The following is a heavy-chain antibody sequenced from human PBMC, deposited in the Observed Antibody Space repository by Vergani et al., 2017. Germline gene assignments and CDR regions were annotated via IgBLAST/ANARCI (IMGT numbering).Heavy chain of an antibody. V-gene: IGHV3-33*01. Sequence: VQLLESGGGLVQPGRSLRLSCAASGFTFSSYGMHWVRQAPGKGLEWVAVIWYDGSNKYYADSVKGRFTISGDNSKNTLYLQMNSLRAEDTAVYYCARDNGSGTGFGYYYYYGMDVWGQGTTVTVSS. CDR2: IWYDGSNK. CDR3: ARDNGSGTGFGYYYYYGMDV. J-gene: IGHJ6*02. D-gene: IGHD3-10*01. CDR1: GFTFSSYG.